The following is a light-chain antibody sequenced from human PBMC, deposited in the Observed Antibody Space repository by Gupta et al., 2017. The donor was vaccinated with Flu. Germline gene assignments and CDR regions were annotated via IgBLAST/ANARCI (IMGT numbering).Light chain of an antibody. CDR1: QSVGTS. J-gene: IGKJ1*01. CDR2: DAS. V-gene: IGKV3-11*01. Sequence: PATLSLSPGERATPPCRASQSVGTSLAWYQQRPGQAPRLLIYDASNRATAIPARFLGGGSGTDFTLTISSLEPEDFAVYYCQQRTNWLWTFGQGTKVEIK. CDR3: QQRTNWLWT.